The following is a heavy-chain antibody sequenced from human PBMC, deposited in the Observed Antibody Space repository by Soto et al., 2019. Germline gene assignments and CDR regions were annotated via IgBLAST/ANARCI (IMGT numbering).Heavy chain of an antibody. CDR3: ARGAYEGFLEWLPLPYYYGMDV. CDR2: INPNSGGT. D-gene: IGHD3-3*01. J-gene: IGHJ6*02. CDR1: GYTFTGYY. Sequence: ASVKVSCKASGYTFTGYYMHWVRQAPGQGLEWMGWINPNSGGTNYAQKFQGRVTMTRDTSISTAYMELSRLRSDATAVYYCARGAYEGFLEWLPLPYYYGMDVWGQGTTVTVSS. V-gene: IGHV1-2*02.